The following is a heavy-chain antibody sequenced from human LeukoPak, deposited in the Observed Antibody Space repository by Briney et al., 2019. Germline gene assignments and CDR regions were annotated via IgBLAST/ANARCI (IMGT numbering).Heavy chain of an antibody. CDR1: GGSISSSTYF. J-gene: IGHJ4*02. CDR2: IYYSGST. D-gene: IGHD5-12*01. Sequence: ETLSLTCTVSGGSISSSTYFWGWIRQPPGQGLEWIGTIYYSGSTYYNPSLKSRVTISVDSSKNQFSLKLRSVTAADTAVYYCARVTGYDWESFYDYWGQGILVTVSS. V-gene: IGHV4-39*07. CDR3: ARVTGYDWESFYDY.